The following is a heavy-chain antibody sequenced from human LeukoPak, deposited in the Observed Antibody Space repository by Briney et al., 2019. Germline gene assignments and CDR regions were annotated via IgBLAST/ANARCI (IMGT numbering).Heavy chain of an antibody. V-gene: IGHV4-59*01. CDR3: ARDRGLAPFDY. D-gene: IGHD1-26*01. Sequence: PSETLSLTCTVSGGSISDYYWTWIRQPAGKGLEWIGYIYYSGSTNYNPSLKSRVTISVDTSKNQFSLKLSSVTAADTAVYYCARDRGLAPFDYWGQGTLVTVSS. CDR2: IYYSGST. J-gene: IGHJ4*02. CDR1: GGSISDYY.